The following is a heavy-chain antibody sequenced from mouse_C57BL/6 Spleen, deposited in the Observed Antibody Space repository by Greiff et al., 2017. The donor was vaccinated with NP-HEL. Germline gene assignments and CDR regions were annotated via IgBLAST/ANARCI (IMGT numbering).Heavy chain of an antibody. CDR3: ARDLLFYAMDY. CDR1: GFTFSDYG. Sequence: VQLQQSGGGLVKPGGSLKLSCAASGFTFSDYGMHWVRQAPEKGLEWVAYISSGSSTIYYADTVKGRFPISRDNAKNTLFLQMTSLRSEDTAMYYCARDLLFYAMDYWGQGTSVTVSS. J-gene: IGHJ4*01. CDR2: ISSGSSTI. V-gene: IGHV5-17*01. D-gene: IGHD2-1*01.